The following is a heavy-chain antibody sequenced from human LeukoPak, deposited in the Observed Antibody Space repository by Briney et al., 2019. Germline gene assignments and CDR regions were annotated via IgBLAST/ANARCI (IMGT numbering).Heavy chain of an antibody. CDR2: IKYDGSAT. J-gene: IGHJ4*02. Sequence: TGGSLRLSCAASGFTFSNYWMHWIRQVPGKGLVWVSHIKYDGSATNYADSVKGRFTISRDNAKNTLYLQMNSLRAEDTAVYYCVSGSLQSGYIFDYWGQGALVTVSS. D-gene: IGHD3-3*01. V-gene: IGHV3-74*01. CDR1: GFTFSNYW. CDR3: VSGSLQSGYIFDY.